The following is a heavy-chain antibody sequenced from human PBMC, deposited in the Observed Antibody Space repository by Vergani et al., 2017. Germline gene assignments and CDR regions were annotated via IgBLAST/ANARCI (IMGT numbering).Heavy chain of an antibody. CDR2: IWYDGSNK. CDR3: ARDGGHDYGDLDAFDI. Sequence: QVQLVESGGGVVQPGRSLRLSCAASGFTFSSYGMHWVRQAPGKGLEWVAVIWYDGSNKYYADSVKGRFTISRDNSKNTLYLQMNSLRAEDTAVYYCARDGGHDYGDLDAFDIWGQGTMVTVSS. CDR1: GFTFSSYG. V-gene: IGHV3-33*01. J-gene: IGHJ3*02. D-gene: IGHD4-17*01.